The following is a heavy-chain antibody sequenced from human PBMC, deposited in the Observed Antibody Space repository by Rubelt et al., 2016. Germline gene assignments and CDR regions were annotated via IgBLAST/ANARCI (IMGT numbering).Heavy chain of an antibody. J-gene: IGHJ3*02. D-gene: IGHD6-19*01. Sequence: QLQLQESGPGLVEPSETLSLTCFVSRGAISSYYWSWIRQSPVKGLEWIGYVYYGGRTEYNPSLKSRVTISIDTPKNQFSLNLSSVTAADTAVYYCARMYSSGWYYDAFDIWGQGTMVTVSS. CDR2: VYYGGRT. CDR3: ARMYSSGWYYDAFDI. CDR1: RGAISSYY. V-gene: IGHV4-59*01.